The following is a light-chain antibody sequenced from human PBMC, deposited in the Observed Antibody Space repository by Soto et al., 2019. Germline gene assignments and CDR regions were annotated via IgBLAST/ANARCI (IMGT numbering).Light chain of an antibody. J-gene: IGLJ2*01. Sequence: SYELTQPPSVSVAPGKTARITCGGNNIGSKSVHWYQQKPGQAPVLVIYYDNDRPSGIPERFSGSNSGNTATLTISRVEAGDEADYYCQVWDSSSDLGGVFGGGTKGTVL. CDR2: YDN. V-gene: IGLV3-21*04. CDR3: QVWDSSSDLGGV. CDR1: NIGSKS.